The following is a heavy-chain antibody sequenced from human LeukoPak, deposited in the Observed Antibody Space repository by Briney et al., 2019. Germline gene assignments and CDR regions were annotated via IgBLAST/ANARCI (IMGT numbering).Heavy chain of an antibody. J-gene: IGHJ4*02. V-gene: IGHV3-23*01. CDR1: GFTFSNYA. CDR3: ARDPPRAAWVFDY. D-gene: IGHD6-25*01. Sequence: GGSLRLSCAASGFTFSNYAMSWVRQAPGKALEWVSAITSGGGTTYYAGSVKGRFTISRDNSKNTLYLQMNSLRAEDTAVYYCARDPPRAAWVFDYWGQGALVSVSS. CDR2: ITSGGGTT.